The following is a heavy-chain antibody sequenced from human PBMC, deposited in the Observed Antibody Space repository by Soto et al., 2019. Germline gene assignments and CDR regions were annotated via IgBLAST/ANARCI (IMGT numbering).Heavy chain of an antibody. CDR3: AKEDCSGGSCYLPYFDY. D-gene: IGHD2-15*01. J-gene: IGHJ4*02. CDR1: GFTFSSYA. Sequence: EVQLLESGGGLVQPGGSLRLSCAASGFTFSSYAMSWVRQAPGKGLEWVSAISGSGGSTYYADSVKGRFTISRDNSNNTLYLQMNSLRAEDTAVYYCAKEDCSGGSCYLPYFDYWGQGTLVTVSS. CDR2: ISGSGGST. V-gene: IGHV3-23*01.